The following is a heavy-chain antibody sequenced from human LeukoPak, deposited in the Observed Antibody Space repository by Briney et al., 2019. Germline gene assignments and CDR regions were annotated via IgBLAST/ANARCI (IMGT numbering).Heavy chain of an antibody. J-gene: IGHJ4*02. V-gene: IGHV3-30*02. Sequence: GGSLRLSCAASGFTFSSYGMHWVRQAPGKGLEWVAFIRYDGSNKYYADSVKGRFTISRDNSKNTLYLQMNSLRAEDTAVYYCANNGYGSGSSWLYWGQGTLFTVSS. CDR2: IRYDGSNK. CDR3: ANNGYGSGSSWLY. D-gene: IGHD3-10*01. CDR1: GFTFSSYG.